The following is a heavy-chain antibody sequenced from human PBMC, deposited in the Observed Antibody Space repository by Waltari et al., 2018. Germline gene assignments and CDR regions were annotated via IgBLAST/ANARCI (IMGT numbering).Heavy chain of an antibody. CDR1: GFTFSSYA. Sequence: QVQLVESGGGVVQPGRSLRLSCAASGFTFSSYAMHWVRQAPGKGLRWVAGRSYDGRNKYYADSVKGRVTISRDNSKNTLDLQMNSLRAEDTAVYYCAREHQGGYYYYYMDVWGKGTTVTISS. V-gene: IGHV3-30*04. CDR2: RSYDGRNK. CDR3: AREHQGGYYYYYMDV. J-gene: IGHJ6*03.